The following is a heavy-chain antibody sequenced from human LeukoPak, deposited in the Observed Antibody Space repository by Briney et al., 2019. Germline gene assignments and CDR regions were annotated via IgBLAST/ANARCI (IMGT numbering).Heavy chain of an antibody. CDR3: AKSIRSYSSSCVDY. J-gene: IGHJ4*02. CDR2: ISGSGGST. D-gene: IGHD6-13*01. CDR1: GFTFSSYA. Sequence: GGSLRLSYAASGFTFSSYAMSWVRQAPGKGLEWVSAISGSGGSTYYADSVKGRFTISRDNSKNTLYLQMNSLRAEDAAVYYCAKSIRSYSSSCVDYWGQGTLVTVSS. V-gene: IGHV3-23*01.